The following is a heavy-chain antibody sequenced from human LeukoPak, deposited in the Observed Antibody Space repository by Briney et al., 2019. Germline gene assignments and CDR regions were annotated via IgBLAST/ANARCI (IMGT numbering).Heavy chain of an antibody. CDR1: GFTFSSYG. Sequence: GGSLRLSCAASGFTFSSYGMHWVRQAPGKGLEWVAFIRYDGSNKYYADSVKGRFTISRDNSKNTLYLQMNSLRAEDTAVYYCAKDPDRPPVAGFDYWGQGTLVTVSS. J-gene: IGHJ4*02. CDR3: AKDPDRPPVAGFDY. CDR2: IRYDGSNK. V-gene: IGHV3-30*02. D-gene: IGHD6-19*01.